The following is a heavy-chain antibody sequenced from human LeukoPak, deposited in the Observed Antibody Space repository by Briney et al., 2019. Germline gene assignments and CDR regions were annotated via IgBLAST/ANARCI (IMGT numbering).Heavy chain of an antibody. CDR3: ARTAYCGGDCYYPYYFDY. CDR1: GFTFSSYS. J-gene: IGHJ4*02. D-gene: IGHD2-21*02. Sequence: GGSLRLSCAASGFTFSSYSMNWVRQAPGKGLEWVSSISSSSSYIYYADSVKGRFTISRDNAKNSLYLQMNSLRAEDTAVYYCARTAYCGGDCYYPYYFDYWGQGTLVTASS. V-gene: IGHV3-21*01. CDR2: ISSSSSYI.